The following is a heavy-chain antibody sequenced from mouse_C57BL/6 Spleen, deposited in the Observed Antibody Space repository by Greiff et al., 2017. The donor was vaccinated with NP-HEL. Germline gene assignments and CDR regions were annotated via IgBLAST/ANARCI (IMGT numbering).Heavy chain of an antibody. D-gene: IGHD1-1*01. CDR2: ISYDGSN. J-gene: IGHJ1*03. V-gene: IGHV3-6*01. CDR1: GYSITSGYY. CDR3: ARYYGSSPYWYFDV. Sequence: EVQLQESGPGLVKPSQSLSLTCSVTGYSITSGYYWNWIRQFPGNKLEWMGYISYDGSNNYNPSLKNRISITRDTSKNQFFLKLNSVTTEDTATYYCARYYGSSPYWYFDVWGTGTTVTVSS.